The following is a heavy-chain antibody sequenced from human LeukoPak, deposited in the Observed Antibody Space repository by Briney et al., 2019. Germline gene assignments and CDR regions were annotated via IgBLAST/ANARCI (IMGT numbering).Heavy chain of an antibody. CDR1: GYTFTSYG. D-gene: IGHD4-23*01. CDR2: ISAYNGNT. V-gene: IGHV1-18*01. Sequence: ASVKVSCKASGYTFTSYGISWVRQAPGQGLEWMGWISAYNGNTNYAQKLQGRVTMTTDTSTSIPYMELRSLRSDHTAVYYCARDPEWGDYGGFDYWGQGTLVTVSS. CDR3: ARDPEWGDYGGFDY. J-gene: IGHJ4*02.